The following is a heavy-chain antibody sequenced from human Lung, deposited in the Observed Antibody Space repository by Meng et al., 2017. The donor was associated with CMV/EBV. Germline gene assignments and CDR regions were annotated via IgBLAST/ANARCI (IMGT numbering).Heavy chain of an antibody. CDR3: ARYYDFWSGYQVANYYFDY. Sequence: GGSLRLXCAASGFTFSSYSMNWVRQAPGKGLEWVSSISSSSSYIYYADSVKGRFTISRDNAKNSLYLQMNSLRAEDTAVYYCARYYDFWSGYQVANYYFDYWXQGTXVTVSS. CDR1: GFTFSSYS. CDR2: ISSSSSYI. D-gene: IGHD3-3*01. V-gene: IGHV3-21*01. J-gene: IGHJ4*02.